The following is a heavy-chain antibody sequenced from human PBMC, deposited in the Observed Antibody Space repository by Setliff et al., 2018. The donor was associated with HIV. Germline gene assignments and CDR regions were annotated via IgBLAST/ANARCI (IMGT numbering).Heavy chain of an antibody. V-gene: IGHV1-69*13. CDR2: IIPIFGTA. Sequence: ASVKVSCKASGGTFSSYAISWVRQAPGQGLEWMGGIIPIFGTANYAQKFQGRVTITADESTSTAYMELSSLRSEDTAVYYCARDLSSSWSYYYYMDVWGKGTTVTVSS. CDR1: GGTFSSYA. D-gene: IGHD6-13*01. CDR3: ARDLSSSWSYYYYMDV. J-gene: IGHJ6*03.